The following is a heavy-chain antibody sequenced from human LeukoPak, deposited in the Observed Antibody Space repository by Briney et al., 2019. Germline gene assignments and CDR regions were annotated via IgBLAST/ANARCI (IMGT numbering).Heavy chain of an antibody. Sequence: SETLSLTCAVYGGSFSGYYWSWIRQPPGKGLEWIGEINHSGSTNYNPSLKSRVTISVDTSKNQFSLKLSSVTAADTAVYYCARGGAIGYCSGTSCRGDWFDPWGQGTLVTVSS. V-gene: IGHV4-34*01. J-gene: IGHJ5*02. CDR3: ARGGAIGYCSGTSCRGDWFDP. D-gene: IGHD2-2*03. CDR1: GGSFSGYY. CDR2: INHSGST.